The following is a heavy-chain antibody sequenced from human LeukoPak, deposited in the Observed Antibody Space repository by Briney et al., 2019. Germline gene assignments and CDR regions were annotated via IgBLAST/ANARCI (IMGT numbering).Heavy chain of an antibody. CDR1: GDSVSSNSAA. D-gene: IGHD1-26*01. V-gene: IGHV6-1*01. J-gene: IGHJ6*02. CDR2: TYYRSKWYN. Sequence: SQTLSLTCAISGDSVSSNSAAWNWIRQSPSRGLEWLGRTYYRSKWYNDYAVSVKSRITINPDTSKNQFSLQLNSVTPEDTAVYYCARDRRWELLSHYYYYYGMDVWGQGTTVTVSS. CDR3: ARDRRWELLSHYYYYYGMDV.